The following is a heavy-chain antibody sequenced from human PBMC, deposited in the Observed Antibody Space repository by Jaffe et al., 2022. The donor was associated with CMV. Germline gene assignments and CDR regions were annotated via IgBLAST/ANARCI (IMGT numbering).Heavy chain of an antibody. CDR2: ISSSSSYI. V-gene: IGHV3-21*01. CDR3: ARGGPIQLSYYYYYYMDV. J-gene: IGHJ6*03. Sequence: EVQLVESGGGLVKPGGSLRLSCAASGFTFSSYSMNWVRQAPGKGLEWVSSISSSSSYIYYADSVKGRFTISRDNAKNSLYLQMNSLRAEDTAVYYCARGGPIQLSYYYYYYMDVWGKGTTVTVSS. CDR1: GFTFSSYS. D-gene: IGHD1-1*01.